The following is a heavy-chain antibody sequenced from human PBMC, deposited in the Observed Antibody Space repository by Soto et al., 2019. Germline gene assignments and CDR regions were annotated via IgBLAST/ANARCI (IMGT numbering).Heavy chain of an antibody. Sequence: QVQLVQSGAEVKKPGASVKVSCKASGYTSTSYGISWVRQAPGQGLEWMGWISAYNGNTNYAQKLQGRVTMTTDTSTSTAYLELRSLRSDDTAVYYCARAPGYYDSSGYRYFDLWGRGTLVTVSS. J-gene: IGHJ2*01. V-gene: IGHV1-18*01. D-gene: IGHD3-22*01. CDR3: ARAPGYYDSSGYRYFDL. CDR2: ISAYNGNT. CDR1: GYTSTSYG.